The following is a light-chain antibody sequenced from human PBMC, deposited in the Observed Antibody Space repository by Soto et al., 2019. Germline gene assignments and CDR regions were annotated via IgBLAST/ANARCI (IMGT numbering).Light chain of an antibody. J-gene: IGKJ4*01. V-gene: IGKV3-15*01. CDR3: QQYNNWHPLT. Sequence: EIVMPQSPATLSVSPGERVTLSCWASESVSTKLAWYQQRPGLSPRLLIYGASTRATGVPARFSGSGSVKEFTLTISSLQSEDFALYFCQQYNNWHPLTFGGGTKVEIK. CDR1: ESVSTK. CDR2: GAS.